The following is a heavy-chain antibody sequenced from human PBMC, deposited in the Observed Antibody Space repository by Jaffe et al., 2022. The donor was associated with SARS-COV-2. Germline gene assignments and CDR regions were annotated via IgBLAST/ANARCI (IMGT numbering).Heavy chain of an antibody. J-gene: IGHJ5*02. CDR2: IYYTGSV. CDR3: ARLFGSGWAPRVDS. V-gene: IGHV4-39*01. D-gene: IGHD6-19*01. Sequence: QLHLQESGPGLVKPSETLSLSCTVSGDSLSSTIYYWGWIRQSPERGLEWIGHIYYTGSVYYRPSLRSRVTISLDTSKNQFSMKLASVTATDTAIYYCARLFGSGWAPRVDSWGQGALVSVSS. CDR1: GDSLSSTIYY.